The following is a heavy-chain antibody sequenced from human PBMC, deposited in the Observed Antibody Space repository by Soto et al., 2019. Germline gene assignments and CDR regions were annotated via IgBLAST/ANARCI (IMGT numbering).Heavy chain of an antibody. CDR2: IYSGGST. V-gene: IGHV3-66*01. Sequence: GGSLRLSCAASGFTVSSNYMSWVRQAPGKGLEWGSVIYSGGSTYYEDSVKGRFTISRDKSKNTLYLQMNSLRAEDTAVYYCARILPLAHWFDPWGQGTLVTVSS. CDR3: ARILPLAHWFDP. CDR1: GFTVSSNY. J-gene: IGHJ5*02.